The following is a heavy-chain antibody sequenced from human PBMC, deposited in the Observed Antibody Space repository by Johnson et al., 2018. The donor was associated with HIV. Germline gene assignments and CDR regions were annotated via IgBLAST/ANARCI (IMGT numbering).Heavy chain of an antibody. Sequence: VQLVESGGGVVQPGRSLRLSCAASGFTFSSYGMHWVRQAPGKGLEWVAVIWYDGSNKYYADSVKGRFTISRDNAKNSLYLQMNSLRAEDTAVYYCARDPEIAARADAFDIWVQGTMVTVSS. D-gene: IGHD6-6*01. CDR3: ARDPEIAARADAFDI. CDR1: GFTFSSYG. V-gene: IGHV3-33*01. J-gene: IGHJ3*02. CDR2: IWYDGSNK.